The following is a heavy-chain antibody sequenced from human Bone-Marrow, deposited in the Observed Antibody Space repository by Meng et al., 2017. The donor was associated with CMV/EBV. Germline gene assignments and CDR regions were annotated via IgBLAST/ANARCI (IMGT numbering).Heavy chain of an antibody. D-gene: IGHD4-23*01. Sequence: SCAASGFTFSSYGMNWVRQAPGKGLEWVSYISSSGNTIYYADSVKGRFTISRDNAKNSLYLQMNSLRAKDTAVYYCARDSRDYGGIHFDYWGQGTLVTVSS. J-gene: IGHJ4*02. CDR1: GFTFSSYG. V-gene: IGHV3-48*03. CDR2: ISSSGNTI. CDR3: ARDSRDYGGIHFDY.